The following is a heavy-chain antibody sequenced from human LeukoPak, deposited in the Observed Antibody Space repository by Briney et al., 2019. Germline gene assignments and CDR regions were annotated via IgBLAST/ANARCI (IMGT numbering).Heavy chain of an antibody. Sequence: GGSLRLSCTASGYTFRRYGFHWVRQAPGKGLEWVAFIRHDGDITYYVDSVKGRFTISRDDSKNTLYLQMNSLGPEDTAVYYCAKPASASDNDYWGPGILVIVSS. V-gene: IGHV3-30*02. J-gene: IGHJ4*02. CDR3: AKPASASDNDY. CDR1: GYTFRRYG. CDR2: IRHDGDIT. D-gene: IGHD2-21*02.